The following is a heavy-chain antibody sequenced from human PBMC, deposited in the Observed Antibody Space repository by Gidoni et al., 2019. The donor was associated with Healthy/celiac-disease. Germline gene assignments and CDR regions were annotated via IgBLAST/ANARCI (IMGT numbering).Heavy chain of an antibody. CDR3: AKVMLPRYYYYGMDV. CDR2: ISGSGGST. J-gene: IGHJ6*02. Sequence: EVQLLESGGGLVQPGGALRLSCAASGFTFSSYAMSWVRQAPGKGLEWVSAISGSGGSTYYADSVKGRFTISRDNSKNTLYLQMNSLRAEDTAVYYCAKVMLPRYYYYGMDVWGQGTTVTVSS. D-gene: IGHD2-8*01. V-gene: IGHV3-23*01. CDR1: GFTFSSYA.